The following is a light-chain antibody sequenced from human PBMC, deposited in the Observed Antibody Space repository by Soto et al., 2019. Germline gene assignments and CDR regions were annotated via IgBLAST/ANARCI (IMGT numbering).Light chain of an antibody. CDR3: SSYAGSNNPVI. Sequence: QSVLTQPPSASGSPGQSVTISCTGTSSDVGGYNYVSWYQQHLGKAPKFLIFEVSRRPSGVPDRFSGSKSGNTASLTVSGLQADDEADYYCSSYAGSNNPVIFGGGTKLTVL. CDR2: EVS. J-gene: IGLJ2*01. V-gene: IGLV2-8*01. CDR1: SSDVGGYNY.